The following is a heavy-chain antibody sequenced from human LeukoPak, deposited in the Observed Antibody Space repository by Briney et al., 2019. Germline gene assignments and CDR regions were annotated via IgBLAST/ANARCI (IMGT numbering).Heavy chain of an antibody. Sequence: GGSLRLSCAASGFTVSSSYMNWVRRAPGKGLEWVSIIHSGGSTFYADSVKGRFTISRDNSKNTVSLHMNSLRAEDTAVYYCTKTRGGVITFLDYWGQGTLVTVSS. CDR1: GFTVSSSY. V-gene: IGHV3-53*01. CDR2: IHSGGST. J-gene: IGHJ4*02. CDR3: TKTRGGVITFLDY. D-gene: IGHD2-21*01.